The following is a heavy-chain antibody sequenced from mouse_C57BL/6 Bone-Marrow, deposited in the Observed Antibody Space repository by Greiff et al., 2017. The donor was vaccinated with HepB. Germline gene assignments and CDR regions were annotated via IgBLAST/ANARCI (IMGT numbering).Heavy chain of an antibody. Sequence: VQLQQSGPELVKPGASVKISCKASGYSFTGYYMNWVKQSPEKSLEWIGEINPSTGGTTYNQKFKAKATLTVDKSSSTAYMQLESLTSEDSAVYYCASLYYYGSLPLDYWGQGTTLTVSS. D-gene: IGHD1-1*01. V-gene: IGHV1-42*01. J-gene: IGHJ2*01. CDR2: INPSTGGT. CDR3: ASLYYYGSLPLDY. CDR1: GYSFTGYY.